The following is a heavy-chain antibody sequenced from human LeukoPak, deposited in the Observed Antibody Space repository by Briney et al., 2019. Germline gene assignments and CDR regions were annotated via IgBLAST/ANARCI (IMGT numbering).Heavy chain of an antibody. Sequence: ASVKVSCKASGYTFSGNYMHWVRQAPGQGLEWMGWINPNSGGTNYAQKSQGRVTMTRDTSISTAYMELSRLRSDDTAVYYCARTRSDYMDVWGKGTTVTVSS. CDR2: INPNSGGT. J-gene: IGHJ6*03. CDR1: GYTFSGNY. CDR3: ARTRSDYMDV. V-gene: IGHV1-2*02. D-gene: IGHD2-2*01.